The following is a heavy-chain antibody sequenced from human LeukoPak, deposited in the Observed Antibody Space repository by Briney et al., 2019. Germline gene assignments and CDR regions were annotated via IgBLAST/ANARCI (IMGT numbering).Heavy chain of an antibody. D-gene: IGHD6-13*01. J-gene: IGHJ5*02. Sequence: PSETLSLTCAVYGGSFSGYYWSWIRQPPGKGLEWIGEINHSGSTNYNPSLKSRVTISVDTSKNQFSLKLSSVTAANTAVYYCASFFSSSWPWGQGTLVTVSS. CDR2: INHSGST. V-gene: IGHV4-34*01. CDR1: GGSFSGYY. CDR3: ASFFSSSWP.